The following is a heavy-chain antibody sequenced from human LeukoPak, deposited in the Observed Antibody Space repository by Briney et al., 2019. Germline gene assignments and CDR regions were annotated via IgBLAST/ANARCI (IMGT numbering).Heavy chain of an antibody. CDR3: AREWSSGSMDV. J-gene: IGHJ6*03. Sequence: GGSLRLSCAASGFTFSSYGMSWVRQAPGKGLEWVSAISGSGGSTYYADSVKGRFTISRDNAKNSLYLQMNGLRAEDTAVYYCAREWSSGSMDVWGKGTTVTISS. CDR1: GFTFSSYG. D-gene: IGHD3-10*01. V-gene: IGHV3-23*01. CDR2: ISGSGGST.